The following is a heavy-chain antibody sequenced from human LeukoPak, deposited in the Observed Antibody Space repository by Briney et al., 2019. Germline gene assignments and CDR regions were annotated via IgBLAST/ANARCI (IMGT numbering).Heavy chain of an antibody. D-gene: IGHD6-13*01. Sequence: GGSLRLSCAASGFTFSSYAMHWVRQAPGKGLEWVAVISYDGSNKYYADSVKGRFTISRDSSKNTPYLQMNSLRAEDTAVYSCARDPGNIGSSWYLGWFDPWGQGTLVTVSA. J-gene: IGHJ5*02. CDR1: GFTFSSYA. CDR2: ISYDGSNK. V-gene: IGHV3-30*04. CDR3: ARDPGNIGSSWYLGWFDP.